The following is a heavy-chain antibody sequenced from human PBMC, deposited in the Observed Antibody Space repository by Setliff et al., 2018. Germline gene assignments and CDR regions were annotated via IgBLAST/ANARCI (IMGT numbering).Heavy chain of an antibody. V-gene: IGHV4-39*07. CDR1: GGSISSSSYY. CDR3: ARGLPYYDILTGYYRTPPDY. J-gene: IGHJ4*02. D-gene: IGHD3-9*01. Sequence: SETLSLTCTVSGGSISSSSYYWGWIRQPPGKGLEWIGNINHSGSTNYNPSLKSRVTISVDTSKNQFSLKLSSVTAADTAVYYCARGLPYYDILTGYYRTPPDYWGQGTLVTVSS. CDR2: INHSGST.